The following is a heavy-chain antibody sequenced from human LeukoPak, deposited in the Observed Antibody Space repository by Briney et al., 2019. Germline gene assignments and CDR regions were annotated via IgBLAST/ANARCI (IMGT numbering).Heavy chain of an antibody. CDR3: ATRVGATVQGLRR. CDR2: FDPEDGET. CDR1: GYTLTELS. J-gene: IGHJ4*02. D-gene: IGHD1-26*01. V-gene: IGHV1-24*01. Sequence: ASVKVSCKVSGYTLTELSMHWVRQAPGKGLEWMGGFDPEDGETIYAQKFQGRVTITEDTSTDTAYMELSSLRSEDTAVYYCATRVGATVQGLRRWGQGTLVTVSS.